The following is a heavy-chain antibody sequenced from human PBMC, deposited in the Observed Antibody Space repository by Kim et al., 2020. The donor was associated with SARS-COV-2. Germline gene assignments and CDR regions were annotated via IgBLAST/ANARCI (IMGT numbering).Heavy chain of an antibody. D-gene: IGHD3-10*02. V-gene: IGHV4-39*07. CDR1: GGSISSSSYY. J-gene: IGHJ4*02. Sequence: SETLSLTCTVSGGSISSSSYYWGWIRQPPGKGLEWIGSINYSGSTYYNPSLKSRVTISVDTSKNQFSLKLSSVTAADTAVYYCARNLEGVSVLLFSYWGQGTLVTVSS. CDR3: ARNLEGVSVLLFSY. CDR2: INYSGST.